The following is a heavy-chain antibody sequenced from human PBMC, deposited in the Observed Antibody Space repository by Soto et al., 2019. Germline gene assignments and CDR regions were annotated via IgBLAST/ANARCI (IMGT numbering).Heavy chain of an antibody. J-gene: IGHJ4*02. D-gene: IGHD2-15*01. CDR3: TRGGAARPDY. CDR1: GFRFTSFG. Sequence: DVVLVHSGGGFGRPGESLRLSCGASGFRFTSFGMNWVRQGPGKGLEWLSYISGLSATTYYADSVRGRFTVSRDNDMNLVFLQLNNLRGDDTAVYYCTRGGAARPDYWGQGSRVVVSS. CDR2: ISGLSATT. V-gene: IGHV3-48*04.